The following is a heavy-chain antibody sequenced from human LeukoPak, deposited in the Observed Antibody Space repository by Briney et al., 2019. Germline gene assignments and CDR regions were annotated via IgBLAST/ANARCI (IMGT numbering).Heavy chain of an antibody. CDR1: GFTFTSYA. V-gene: IGHV3-23*01. CDR2: ISGGGGST. CDR3: ANNYYDVSGYYHFEY. D-gene: IGHD3-22*01. J-gene: IGHJ4*02. Sequence: GGSLRLSCAASGFTFTSYAMSWVRQAPGKGLEWVSGISGGGGSTFYADSVKGRFTISSDRSKGTLYLQMNSLRAEDTALYYCANNYYDVSGYYHFEYWSQGTLVTVSS.